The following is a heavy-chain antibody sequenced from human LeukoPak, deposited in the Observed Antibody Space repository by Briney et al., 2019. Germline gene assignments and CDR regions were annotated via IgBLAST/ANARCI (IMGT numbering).Heavy chain of an antibody. CDR3: ARQGVVSNYYYYYYMDV. CDR1: GYDFTKYW. CDR2: IYPGDSDT. V-gene: IGHV5-51*01. D-gene: IGHD3-3*01. J-gene: IGHJ6*03. Sequence: GESLKISCKGSGYDFTKYWIGWVRQMPGKGLEWMGIIYPGDSDTRYSPSFQGQVTISADKSISTAYLQWSSLKASDTAMYYCARQGVVSNYYYYYYMDVWGKGTTVTVSS.